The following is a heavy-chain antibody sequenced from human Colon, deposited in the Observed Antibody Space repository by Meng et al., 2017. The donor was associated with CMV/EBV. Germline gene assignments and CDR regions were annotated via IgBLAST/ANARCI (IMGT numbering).Heavy chain of an antibody. J-gene: IGHJ5*02. CDR1: GFIFSYYY. Sequence: VHLVRSGGGFVEPGGSLRLSCAASGFIFSYYYMTWIREAPGKGLEWVSYISPTGSDTNYADSVRGRFTISRDNAKNSLFLQMSSLTAEDTAVYYCVKGHTMINPWGQGTLVTVSS. V-gene: IGHV3-11*05. CDR3: VKGHTMINP. CDR2: ISPTGSDT. D-gene: IGHD3-16*01.